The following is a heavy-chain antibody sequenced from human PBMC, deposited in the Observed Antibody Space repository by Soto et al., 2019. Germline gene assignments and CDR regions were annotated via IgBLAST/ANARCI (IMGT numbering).Heavy chain of an antibody. CDR1: GYTFTSYG. Sequence: ASVKVSCKASGYTFTSYGSSGVRQAAGQGLEWMGWISAYNGNTNYAQKLQGRVTMTTDTSTSTAYMEIRSLRSDDTAVYYCARFRKYSYDSSGLDYWGQGTLVTVSS. V-gene: IGHV1-18*01. CDR2: ISAYNGNT. D-gene: IGHD3-22*01. J-gene: IGHJ4*02. CDR3: ARFRKYSYDSSGLDY.